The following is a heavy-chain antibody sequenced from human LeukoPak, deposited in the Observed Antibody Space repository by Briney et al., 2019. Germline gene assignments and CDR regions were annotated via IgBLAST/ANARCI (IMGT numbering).Heavy chain of an antibody. CDR2: IIPIFGTA. D-gene: IGHD1-1*01. V-gene: IGHV1-69*13. CDR3: ARQSSIWNDGTNTDFNY. J-gene: IGHJ4*02. Sequence: ASVKVSCKASGGTFSSYAISWVRQAPGQGLEWMGGIIPIFGTANYAQKFQGRVTITADESTSTAYMELSSLRAEDTAVYYCARQSSIWNDGTNTDFNYWGQGTLVTVSS. CDR1: GGTFSSYA.